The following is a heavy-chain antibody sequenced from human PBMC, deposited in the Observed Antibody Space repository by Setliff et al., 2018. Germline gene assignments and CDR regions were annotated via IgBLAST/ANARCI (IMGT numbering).Heavy chain of an antibody. D-gene: IGHD6-6*01. Sequence: PSETLSLTCTVSGGSIRSSIYYWGWIRQPPGKGLEWIGSIYYSGSTYYNPSLKSRVTISVDTSKNQFSLKLSSVTAADTAVCYCARVSQLVVLSLYYYYGMDVWGQGTTVTVSS. CDR2: IYYSGST. CDR3: ARVSQLVVLSLYYYYGMDV. J-gene: IGHJ6*02. V-gene: IGHV4-39*07. CDR1: GGSIRSSIYY.